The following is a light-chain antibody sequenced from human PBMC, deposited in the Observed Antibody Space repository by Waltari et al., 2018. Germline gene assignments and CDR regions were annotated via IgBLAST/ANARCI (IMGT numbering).Light chain of an antibody. CDR2: DVR. V-gene: IGLV2-14*03. J-gene: IGLJ2*01. CDR1: DSDIGAYNY. CDR3: SSYTSSNTVI. Sequence: QSALAQPASVSGSPGQSITISFTGTDSDIGAYNYVSWYQQHPGIAPKLLLYDVRDRPSGVSDRCSGSKAGPTASLTISRLQPEAAADYYCSSYTSSNTVIVGGGTKLTVV.